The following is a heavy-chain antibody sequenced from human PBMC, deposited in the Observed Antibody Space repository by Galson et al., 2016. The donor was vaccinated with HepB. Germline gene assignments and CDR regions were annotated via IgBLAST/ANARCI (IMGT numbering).Heavy chain of an antibody. CDR2: INAGNGNP. CDR1: GYTFTNYA. Sequence: SCKASGYTFTNYAIHWVRQAPGQRLGWMGWINAGNGNPKSSQQFQARVTITRDTSASTAYTELNSLRSEDTAVYYCARERYGEFRVYYYGMDVWGQGTTVTVSS. J-gene: IGHJ6*02. CDR3: ARERYGEFRVYYYGMDV. D-gene: IGHD4-17*01. V-gene: IGHV1-3*01.